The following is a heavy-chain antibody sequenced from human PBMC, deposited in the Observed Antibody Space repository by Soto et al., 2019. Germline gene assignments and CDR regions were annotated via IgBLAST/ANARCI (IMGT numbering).Heavy chain of an antibody. Sequence: QVQLVQSGAEVKKPGSSVKVSCKASGGTFSSYAISWVRQAPGQGLEWMGGIIPIPGTANYAQKFQGRVTITADESTSTGYMELSSLRSEDTAVYYCARSQGSSTSLEIYYYYYYGMYVWGQGTTFTVSS. V-gene: IGHV1-69*01. J-gene: IGHJ6*01. CDR1: GGTFSSYA. CDR3: ARSQGSSTSLEIYYYYYYGMYV. CDR2: IIPIPGTA. D-gene: IGHD2-2*01.